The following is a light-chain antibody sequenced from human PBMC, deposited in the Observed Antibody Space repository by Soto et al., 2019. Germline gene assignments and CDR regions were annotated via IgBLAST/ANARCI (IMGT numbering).Light chain of an antibody. V-gene: IGKV3-20*01. CDR1: QSVNSRY. CDR2: GAS. CDR3: QQYDYSRTYT. Sequence: ETVLTQSPGTLSLSPGERATLSCRASQSVNSRYLAWYQQKPGQAPRLLIYGASTRDTGIPDRFSGSGSGTDFNLTISALEPEDFAVYYCQQYDYSRTYTFGQGTKLEIK. J-gene: IGKJ2*01.